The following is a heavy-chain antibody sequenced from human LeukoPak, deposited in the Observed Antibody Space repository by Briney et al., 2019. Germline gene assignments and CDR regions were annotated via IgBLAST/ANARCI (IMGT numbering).Heavy chain of an antibody. Sequence: GGSLRLSCAASGFTFSSYSMNWVRQAPGKGLEWVSSISSSSSYIYYADSVKGRFTISRDNAKNSLYLQMNSLRAEDTAVYYCARDGSSGGLPYYFDYWGQGTLVTVSS. D-gene: IGHD6-19*01. V-gene: IGHV3-21*01. J-gene: IGHJ4*02. CDR1: GFTFSSYS. CDR2: ISSSSSYI. CDR3: ARDGSSGGLPYYFDY.